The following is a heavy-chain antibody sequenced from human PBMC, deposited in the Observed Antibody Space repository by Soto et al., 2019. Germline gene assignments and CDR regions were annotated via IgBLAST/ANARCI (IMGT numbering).Heavy chain of an antibody. CDR1: GGSFSGYY. J-gene: IGHJ4*02. D-gene: IGHD2-2*01. V-gene: IGHV4-34*01. Sequence: SETLSLTCAVYGGSFSGYYWSWIRQPPGKGLEWIGEINHSGSTNYNPSLKSRVTISVDTSKNQFSLKLSSVTAADTAVYYCARGVSAAFYYFDYWGQGTLVTVSS. CDR2: INHSGST. CDR3: ARGVSAAFYYFDY.